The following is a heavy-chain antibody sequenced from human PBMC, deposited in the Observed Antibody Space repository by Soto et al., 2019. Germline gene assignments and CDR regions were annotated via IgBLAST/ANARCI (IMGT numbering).Heavy chain of an antibody. CDR1: GFTFNTYA. D-gene: IGHD3-3*01. V-gene: IGHV3-23*01. CDR2: ISESGDRT. CDR3: AKNGDFWSWGMDV. Sequence: GGSLRLSCAASGFTFNTYAMTWVRQAPGKGLEWVSLISESGDRTYYADSVKGRFTISRDNSQRTLNLQMNSLRAEDTAVYYCAKNGDFWSWGMDVWGQGTTVTVSS. J-gene: IGHJ6*02.